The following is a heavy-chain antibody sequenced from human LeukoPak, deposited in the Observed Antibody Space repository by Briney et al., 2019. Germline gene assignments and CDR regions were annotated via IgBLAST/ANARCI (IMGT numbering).Heavy chain of an antibody. J-gene: IGHJ5*02. CDR2: INPSGGST. V-gene: IGHV1-46*01. CDR1: GYTFTSYY. Sequence: ASVKVSCKASGYTFTSYYMHWVRQAPGQGLEWMGIINPSGGSTSYAQKFQGRVTMTRDMSTSTVYMELSSLRSEDAAVYYCAREPELRWFDPWGQGTLVTVSS. D-gene: IGHD1-14*01. CDR3: AREPELRWFDP.